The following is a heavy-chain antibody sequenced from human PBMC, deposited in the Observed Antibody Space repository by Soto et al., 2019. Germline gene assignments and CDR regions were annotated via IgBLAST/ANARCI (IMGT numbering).Heavy chain of an antibody. CDR2: ISYDGSNK. CDR3: ARDSGWAYYFDY. CDR1: GFTFSSYA. Sequence: QVQLVESGGGVVQPGRSLRLSCAASGFTFSSYAMHWVRQAPGKGLEWVAVISYDGSNKYYADSVKGRFTISRDNSKKTLYLQMNSLRAEDTDVYYCARDSGWAYYFDYWGQGTLVTVSS. J-gene: IGHJ4*02. V-gene: IGHV3-30-3*01. D-gene: IGHD6-19*01.